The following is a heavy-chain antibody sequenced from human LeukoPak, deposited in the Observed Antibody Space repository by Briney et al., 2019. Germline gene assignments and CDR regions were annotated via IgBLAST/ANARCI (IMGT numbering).Heavy chain of an antibody. J-gene: IGHJ3*02. CDR2: INPNSGAT. Sequence: GASVKVSCKASGYPFTGYYMHWVRQAPGQGLEWMGWINPNSGATNYAQKFQGRVTMTRDTSISTAYMELSRLRSDDTAVYYCARETDDMRAFDIWGQGTMVTVSS. CDR1: GYPFTGYY. V-gene: IGHV1-2*02. CDR3: ARETDDMRAFDI. D-gene: IGHD3-22*01.